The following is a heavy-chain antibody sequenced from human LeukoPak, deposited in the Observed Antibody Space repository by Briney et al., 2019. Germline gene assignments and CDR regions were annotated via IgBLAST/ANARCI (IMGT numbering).Heavy chain of an antibody. CDR2: IYPGDSDT. J-gene: IGHJ6*03. V-gene: IGHV5-51*01. CDR3: ARHGYSSSWYTNWSYYYYMDV. Sequence: PGESLKISCKDSGYSFTSYWIGWVRQMPGKGLEWMGIIYPGDSDTRYSPSFQGQVTISADKSISTAYLQWSSLKASDTAMYYCARHGYSSSWYTNWSYYYYMDVWGKGTTVTVSS. CDR1: GYSFTSYW. D-gene: IGHD6-13*01.